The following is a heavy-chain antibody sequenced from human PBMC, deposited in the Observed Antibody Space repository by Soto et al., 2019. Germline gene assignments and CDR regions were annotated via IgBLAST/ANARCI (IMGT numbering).Heavy chain of an antibody. CDR3: ARDHGMATIFDY. V-gene: IGHV3-21*01. J-gene: IGHJ4*02. D-gene: IGHD5-12*01. CDR1: GFTFSSYS. Sequence: PGVSLRLSCAASGFTFSSYSMNWVRQAPGKGLEWVSSISSSSSYIYYADSVKGRFTISRDNAKNSLYLQMNSLRAEDTAVYYCARDHGMATIFDYWGQGTLVTVSS. CDR2: ISSSSSYI.